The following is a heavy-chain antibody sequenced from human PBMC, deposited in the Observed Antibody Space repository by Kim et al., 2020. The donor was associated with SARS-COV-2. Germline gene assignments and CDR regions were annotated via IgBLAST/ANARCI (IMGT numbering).Heavy chain of an antibody. V-gene: IGHV1-8*01. J-gene: IGHJ4*02. CDR1: GYTFTSYD. D-gene: IGHD6-19*01. CDR3: ARGPVYSSGLYFRGLRKPHPFDY. Sequence: ASVKVSCKASGYTFTSYDINWVRQATGQGLEWMGWMNPNSGNTGYAQKFQGRVTMTRNTSISTAYMELSSLRSEDTAVYYCARGPVYSSGLYFRGLRKPHPFDYWGQGTLVTVSS. CDR2: MNPNSGNT.